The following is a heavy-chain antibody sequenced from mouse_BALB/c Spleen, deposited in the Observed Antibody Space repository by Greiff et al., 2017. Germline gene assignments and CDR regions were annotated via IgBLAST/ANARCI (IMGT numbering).Heavy chain of an antibody. Sequence: EVMLVESGGGLVKPGGSLKLSCAASGFTFSSYAMSWVRQTPEKRLEWVASISSGGSTYYPDSVKGRFTISRDNARNILYLQMSSLRSEDTAMYYCARGIYYDYGGAMDYWGQGTSVTVSS. J-gene: IGHJ4*01. V-gene: IGHV5-6-5*01. D-gene: IGHD2-4*01. CDR1: GFTFSSYA. CDR3: ARGIYYDYGGAMDY. CDR2: ISSGGST.